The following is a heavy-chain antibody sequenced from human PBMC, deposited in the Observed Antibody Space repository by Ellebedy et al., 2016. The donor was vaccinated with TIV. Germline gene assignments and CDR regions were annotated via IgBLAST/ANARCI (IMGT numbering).Heavy chain of an antibody. CDR3: AHRRERLGIIGDRPFDY. CDR1: GFPLSTNGMA. Sequence: SGPTLVKPTPTLTLTCPFSGFPLSTNGMAVGWIRQPPGTALEWLALIYWSDDKFYSLSLLIRLTITKDTSKTQVVLTMTNMDPVDTATYYCAHRRERLGIIGDRPFDYWGQGILVTVSS. J-gene: IGHJ4*02. D-gene: IGHD7-27*01. V-gene: IGHV2-5*01. CDR2: IYWSDDK.